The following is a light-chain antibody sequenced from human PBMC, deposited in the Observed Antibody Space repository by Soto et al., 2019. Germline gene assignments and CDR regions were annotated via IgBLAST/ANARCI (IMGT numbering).Light chain of an antibody. CDR2: GAS. CDR3: QQYGNSWT. CDR1: QSVSSSS. V-gene: IGKV3-20*01. Sequence: ESVLTQSPGTLSLSPGERATLSCRASQSVSSSSLAWYQQKPGQAPRLLIYGASSRATGIPDRFSGSGSGTDFTLTISRLEPEDFAVYYCQQYGNSWTFGQGTEVEIK. J-gene: IGKJ1*01.